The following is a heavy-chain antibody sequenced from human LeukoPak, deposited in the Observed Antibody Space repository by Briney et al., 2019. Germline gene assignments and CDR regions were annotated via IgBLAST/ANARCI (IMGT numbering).Heavy chain of an antibody. CDR3: AKDVGYSSSWYVGMDV. Sequence: GGSLRLSCAASGFTFSDHYMAWVRQAPGKGLEWVSAISGSGGSTYYADSVKGRFTISRDNSKNTLYLQMDSLRAEDTAVYYCAKDVGYSSSWYVGMDVWGQGTTVTVSS. CDR2: ISGSGGST. CDR1: GFTFSDHY. V-gene: IGHV3-23*01. J-gene: IGHJ6*02. D-gene: IGHD6-13*01.